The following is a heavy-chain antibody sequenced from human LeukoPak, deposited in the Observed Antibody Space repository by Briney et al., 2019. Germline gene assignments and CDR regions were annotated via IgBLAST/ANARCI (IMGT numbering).Heavy chain of an antibody. CDR2: IIPIFGTA. CDR1: GGTFSSYA. D-gene: IGHD4-23*01. Sequence: GASVKVSCKASGGTFSSYAISWVRQAPGQGLEWMGGIIPIFGTANYAQKFQDRVTITTDESTSTAYMELSSPRSEDTAVYYCARERGGHDYGGYPWGYYYYMDVWGKGTTVTVSS. J-gene: IGHJ6*03. CDR3: ARERGGHDYGGYPWGYYYYMDV. V-gene: IGHV1-69*05.